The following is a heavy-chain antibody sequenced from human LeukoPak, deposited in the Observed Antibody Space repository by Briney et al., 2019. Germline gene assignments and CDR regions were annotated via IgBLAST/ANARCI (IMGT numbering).Heavy chain of an antibody. CDR3: ARDYAPI. D-gene: IGHD2-2*01. CDR1: GGSISNYY. J-gene: IGHJ3*02. V-gene: IGHV4-4*07. Sequence: SETLSLTCTVSGGSISNYYWSRIRQPAGKGLEWIGRIYTSGNTNYNPSLKSRVTLSLDTSKNQFSLRLSSVTAADTAVYYCARDYAPIWGQGTIVTVSS. CDR2: IYTSGNT.